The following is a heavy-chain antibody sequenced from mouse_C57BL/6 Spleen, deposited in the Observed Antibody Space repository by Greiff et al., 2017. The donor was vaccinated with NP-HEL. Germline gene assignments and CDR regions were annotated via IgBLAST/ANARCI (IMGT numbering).Heavy chain of an antibody. D-gene: IGHD2-3*01. CDR3: TTLVGYSYYAMDY. CDR1: GFNITDYY. V-gene: IGHV14-1*01. Sequence: EVQLQQSGAELVRPGASVKLSCTASGFNITDYYMHWVKQRPEQGLEWIGRIDPEDGDTEYAPKFQGKATMTADTSSNTAYLQLSSLTSEDTAVYYCTTLVGYSYYAMDYWGQGTSVTVSS. CDR2: IDPEDGDT. J-gene: IGHJ4*01.